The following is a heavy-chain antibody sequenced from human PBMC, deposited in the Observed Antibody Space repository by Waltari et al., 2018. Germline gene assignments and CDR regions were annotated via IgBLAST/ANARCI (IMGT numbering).Heavy chain of an antibody. D-gene: IGHD2-2*01. CDR1: GGTFSSYA. J-gene: IGHJ5*02. CDR3: ASSINCSSTSCYLDWFDP. V-gene: IGHV1-69*01. Sequence: QVQLVQSGAEVKKPGSSVKVSCKASGGTFSSYAISWVRQAPGQGLEWMGGIIPIFGTANYAQKFQGRVTITADESTSTAYMELSSRRSEDTTVDYCASSINCSSTSCYLDWFDPWGQGTLVTVSS. CDR2: IIPIFGTA.